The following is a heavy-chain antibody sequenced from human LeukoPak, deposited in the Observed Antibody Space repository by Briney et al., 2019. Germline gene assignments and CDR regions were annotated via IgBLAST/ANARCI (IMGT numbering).Heavy chain of an antibody. J-gene: IGHJ4*02. CDR3: AKGMTAISGGYDY. V-gene: IGHV3-7*03. CDR2: IKQDGSEK. D-gene: IGHD2-21*02. CDR1: GFTFSSYW. Sequence: GGSLRLSCAASGFTFSSYWMSWVRQAPGKGLEWVANIKQDGSEKYYVDSVKGRFTISRDNAKNSLYLQMNSLRAEDTAVYYCAKGMTAISGGYDYWGQGTLVTVSS.